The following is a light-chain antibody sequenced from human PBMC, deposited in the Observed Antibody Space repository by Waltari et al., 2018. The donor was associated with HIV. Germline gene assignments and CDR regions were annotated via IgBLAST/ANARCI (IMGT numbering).Light chain of an antibody. CDR2: RNN. CDR1: SSNIGSNY. V-gene: IGLV1-47*01. Sequence: QSVLTQPPSASGTPGQRVTISCSGSSSNIGSNYVYWYQQLPGTAPKLLIYRNNQRPSGVPDRFSGSKSGTSASLAISGLRSEDKAEYYCAAWDDSLSGYVFGTGTKVTVL. CDR3: AAWDDSLSGYV. J-gene: IGLJ1*01.